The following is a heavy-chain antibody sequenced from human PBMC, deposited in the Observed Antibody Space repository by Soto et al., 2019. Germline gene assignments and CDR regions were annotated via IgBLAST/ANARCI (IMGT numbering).Heavy chain of an antibody. CDR3: ARGIWNIEEMIYGFYFDP. Sequence: KASETLSLTCTVSGGSISSGGYYWSWIRQHPGKGLEWIGYIYYSGSTYYNPSLERRVTISMDTSKNAFSLNLSSVTADDTAVYYCARGIWNIEEMIYGFYFDPWGPGTLVTVSS. D-gene: IGHD2-8*01. CDR2: IYYSGST. CDR1: GGSISSGGYY. J-gene: IGHJ5*02. V-gene: IGHV4-30-4*08.